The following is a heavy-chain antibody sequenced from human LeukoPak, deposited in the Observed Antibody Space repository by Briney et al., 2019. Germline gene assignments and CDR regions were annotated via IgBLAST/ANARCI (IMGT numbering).Heavy chain of an antibody. V-gene: IGHV4-30-2*01. CDR3: ARGKSTATRVKLGRDSTYVGGRWFDS. CDR2: IYHSGST. D-gene: IGHD4-11*01. Sequence: PSETLSLTCAVSGGSISSGGYSWSWIRQPPGKGLEWIGYIYHSGSTYYNPSLKSRVTISLDTSKNQFSLKVHSVTAADTAVYYCARGKSTATRVKLGRDSTYVGGRWFDSWGQGTLVTVSS. J-gene: IGHJ5*01. CDR1: GGSISSGGYS.